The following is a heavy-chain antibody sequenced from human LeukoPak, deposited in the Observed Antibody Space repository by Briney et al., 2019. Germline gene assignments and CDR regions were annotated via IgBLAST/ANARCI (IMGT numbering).Heavy chain of an antibody. J-gene: IGHJ4*02. D-gene: IGHD6-19*01. Sequence: ASVKVSCKASGYTFTGCYIHWVRQAPGQGLEWMGWINPNSGGTNFAQKFQGRVTMTRDTSINTAYMELSRLRSDDTAVYYCARLSSGDAPYWGQGTLVTVSS. V-gene: IGHV1-2*02. CDR2: INPNSGGT. CDR3: ARLSSGDAPY. CDR1: GYTFTGCY.